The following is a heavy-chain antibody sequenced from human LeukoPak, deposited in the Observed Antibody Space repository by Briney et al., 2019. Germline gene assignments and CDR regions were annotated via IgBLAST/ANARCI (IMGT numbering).Heavy chain of an antibody. CDR1: GGSISSSSYY. CDR3: ARDKGAAAGHFDY. CDR2: IYYSGST. Sequence: KPSETLSLTCTVSGGSISSSSYYWGWIRQPPGKGLEWFGSIYYSGSTYYNPSLKSRVTISVDTSKNQFSLKLRSVTAADTAVYYCARDKGAAAGHFDYWGQGTLVTVSS. V-gene: IGHV4-39*02. J-gene: IGHJ4*02. D-gene: IGHD6-13*01.